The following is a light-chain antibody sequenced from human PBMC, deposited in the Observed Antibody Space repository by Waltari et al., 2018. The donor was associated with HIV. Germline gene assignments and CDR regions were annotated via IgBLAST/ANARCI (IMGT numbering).Light chain of an antibody. Sequence: AVTQPASVSGLPGQSTTISCPVDDPAFTLYNFFSCYQQHPGKPPRLILYDVDSRASGVSDRFSGSMSGNTASLTISGLRAEDEGHYYCASFTGDNTVMFGGGTEVTVL. CDR1: DPAFTLYNF. CDR2: DVD. V-gene: IGLV2-14*03. CDR3: ASFTGDNTVM. J-gene: IGLJ3*02.